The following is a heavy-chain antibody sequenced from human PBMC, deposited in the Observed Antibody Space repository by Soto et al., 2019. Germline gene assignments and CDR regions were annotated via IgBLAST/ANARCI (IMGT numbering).Heavy chain of an antibody. D-gene: IGHD6-19*01. CDR3: ARDKEEVAVAGTSADDNWFDP. Sequence: ASVKVSCKASGYTFTSYGISWVRQAPGQGLEWMGWISAYSGNTNYAQKLQGRVTMTTDTSTSTAYMELRSLRSDDTAVYYCARDKEEVAVAGTSADDNWFDPWGQGTLVTVSS. J-gene: IGHJ5*02. V-gene: IGHV1-18*01. CDR2: ISAYSGNT. CDR1: GYTFTSYG.